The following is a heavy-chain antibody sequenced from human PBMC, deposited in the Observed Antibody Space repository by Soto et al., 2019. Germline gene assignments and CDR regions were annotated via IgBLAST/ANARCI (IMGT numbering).Heavy chain of an antibody. V-gene: IGHV4-59*08. CDR1: GGSISSYY. D-gene: IGHD3-16*01. CDR2: IYYSGST. J-gene: IGHJ6*02. Sequence: QVQLQESGPGLVKPSETLSLTCTVSGGSISSYYWSWIRQPPGKGLEWIGYIYYSGSTNYNPSLKSRVTITVDTSKHQFSLKLSSVTAADTAVYYCASLNIPPWGAYGMDVWGQGTTVTVSS. CDR3: ASLNIPPWGAYGMDV.